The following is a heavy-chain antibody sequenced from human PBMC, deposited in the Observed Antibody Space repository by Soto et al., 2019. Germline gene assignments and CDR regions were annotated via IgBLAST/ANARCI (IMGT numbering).Heavy chain of an antibody. V-gene: IGHV1-8*01. CDR3: ERDAPYNWTDVSVLDY. CDR1: GYTFTSYD. D-gene: IGHD1-20*01. CDR2: MNPNSGNT. J-gene: IGHJ4*02. Sequence: QVQLVQSGAEVKKPGASVKVSCKASGYTFTSYDINWARQATGQGLEWMGWMNPNSGNTGYAQKFQGRVTMTRNTSISKAYMELSSLRSEETAVYYGERDAPYNWTDVSVLDYWGQGTLVTVSS.